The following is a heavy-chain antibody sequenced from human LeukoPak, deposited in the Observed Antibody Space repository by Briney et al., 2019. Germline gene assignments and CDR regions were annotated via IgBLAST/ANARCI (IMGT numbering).Heavy chain of an antibody. CDR1: EFTLSLAW. J-gene: IGHJ6*02. V-gene: IGHV3-23*01. D-gene: IGHD3-3*01. CDR2: ISGSGGST. Sequence: GGSLRLSCATSEFTLSLAWMHWVRQAPGKGLEWVSAISGSGGSTYYADSVKGRFTISRDNSKNTLFLQMNSLRVEDTAPYYCAKSVAIYFYYGLDVWGQGTTVTVSS. CDR3: AKSVAIYFYYGLDV.